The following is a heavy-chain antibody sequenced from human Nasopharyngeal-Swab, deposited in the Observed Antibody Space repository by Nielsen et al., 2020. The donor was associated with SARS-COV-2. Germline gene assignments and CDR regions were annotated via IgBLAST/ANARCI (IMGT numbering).Heavy chain of an antibody. V-gene: IGHV1-46*03. CDR1: GYTFTSYY. D-gene: IGHD1-1*01. CDR3: AGLEGGLTLDDAFDI. J-gene: IGHJ3*02. Sequence: ASEKVSCKASGYTFTSYYMHWVRQAPGQGLEWMVIINPSGGSTSYAQKFQGSVTMTRDTSTSTVYTELSSLRAEDTAVYYCAGLEGGLTLDDAFDIWGQGTMVTVSS. CDR2: INPSGGST.